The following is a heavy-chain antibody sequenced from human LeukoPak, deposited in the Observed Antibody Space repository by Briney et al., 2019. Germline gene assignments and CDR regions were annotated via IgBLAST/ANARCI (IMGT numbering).Heavy chain of an antibody. V-gene: IGHV4-59*08. CDR3: ARGRTFDP. CDR2: IYYSGST. J-gene: IGHJ5*02. Sequence: SETLSLTCTVSGGSISRDYWSWIRQPPGKGLEWIGYIYYSGSTNNNPSLRSRVTISLDTSKNQFSLKLSSVTAADTAVYYCARGRTFDPWGQGTLVTVSS. CDR1: GGSISRDY. D-gene: IGHD1-1*01.